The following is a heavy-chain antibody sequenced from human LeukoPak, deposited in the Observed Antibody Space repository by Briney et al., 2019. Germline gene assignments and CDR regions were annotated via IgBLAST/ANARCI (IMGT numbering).Heavy chain of an antibody. CDR2: ITAGGVIT. J-gene: IGHJ3*02. CDR1: GVCLSIYF. D-gene: IGHD3-16*01. V-gene: IGHV3-23*01. CDR3: AKGKINHDGAVEI. Sequence: GGGPRHSPAAPGVCLSIYFMSWGPPGPRGGVGWGSLITAGGVITYYTDSVKGRFTISRDNSKNTLYLQMNSVRAEDTAVYYCAKGKINHDGAVEIWGQGTTVTVSS.